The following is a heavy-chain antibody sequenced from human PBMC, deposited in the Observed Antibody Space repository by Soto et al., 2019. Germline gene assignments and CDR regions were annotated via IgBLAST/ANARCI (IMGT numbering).Heavy chain of an antibody. V-gene: IGHV3-53*01. CDR3: ARDVAPIVGPTSPVAFDI. Sequence: GGSLRLSCAASGFTVTTNYMNLGRQAPGKGLDWGSIIYSDGSTDYADSVKGRFTISRDSSKNTLYLLMNSLRAEDTAMYYCARDVAPIVGPTSPVAFDIWGQGTMVTVSS. J-gene: IGHJ3*02. CDR1: GFTVTTNY. CDR2: IYSDGST. D-gene: IGHD1-26*01.